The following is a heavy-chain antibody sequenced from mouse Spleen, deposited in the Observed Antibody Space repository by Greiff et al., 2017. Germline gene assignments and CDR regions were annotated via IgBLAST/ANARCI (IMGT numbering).Heavy chain of an antibody. V-gene: IGHV5-12*01. Sequence: KRLEWVAYISNGGGSTYYPDTVKGRFTISRDNAKNTLYLQMSRLKSEDTAMYYCARHLVNWYFDVWGTGTTVTVSS. CDR3: ARHLVNWYFDV. CDR2: ISNGGGST. J-gene: IGHJ1*03.